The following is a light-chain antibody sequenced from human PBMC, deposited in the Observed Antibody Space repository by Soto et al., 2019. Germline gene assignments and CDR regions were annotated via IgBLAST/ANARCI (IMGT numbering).Light chain of an antibody. V-gene: IGLV2-14*01. J-gene: IGLJ1*01. CDR2: EVS. Sequence: QSVLTQPASVSGSPGQSITISCTGTSSDVSGYNYVSWYQQHPGKAPKLMIYEVSNRPSGVSNRFSGSKSGNTASLTISGPQAEDEGDYYCSSYTSSSIDYVFGTGSKLTVL. CDR1: SSDVSGYNY. CDR3: SSYTSSSIDYV.